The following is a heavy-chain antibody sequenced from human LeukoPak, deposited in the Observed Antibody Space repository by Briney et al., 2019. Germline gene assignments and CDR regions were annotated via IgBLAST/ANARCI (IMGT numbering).Heavy chain of an antibody. CDR2: IYTTGSS. J-gene: IGHJ5*02. Sequence: SETLSLTCTVSGGSMSSYCWSWVRQPPGKGLEWIGFIYTTGSSDYNPSLRNRVTMSADTSKIQVSMELTFLTAADTAVYYCATSYDAKTAPYDLWGQGTLVTVSS. CDR3: ATSYDAKTAPYDL. D-gene: IGHD3-3*01. CDR1: GGSMSSYC. V-gene: IGHV4-4*09.